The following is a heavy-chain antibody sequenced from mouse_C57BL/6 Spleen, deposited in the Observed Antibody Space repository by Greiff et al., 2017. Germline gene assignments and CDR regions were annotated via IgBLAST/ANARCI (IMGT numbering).Heavy chain of an antibody. D-gene: IGHD2-2*01. J-gene: IGHJ4*01. V-gene: IGHV1-15*01. Sequence: QVQLQQSGAELVRPGASVTLSCKASGYTFTDYEMHWVKQTPVHGLEWIGAIDPETGGTAYNQKFKGKAILTADKSSSTAYMELRSLTSEDSAVYYCTRERLRLAMNYWSQGTSVTVSS. CDR1: GYTFTDYE. CDR3: TRERLRLAMNY. CDR2: IDPETGGT.